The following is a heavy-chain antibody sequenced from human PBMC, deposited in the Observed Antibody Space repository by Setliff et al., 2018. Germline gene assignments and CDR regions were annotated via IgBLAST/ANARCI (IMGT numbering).Heavy chain of an antibody. CDR3: ARPDGYCSRLDAFDI. J-gene: IGHJ3*02. V-gene: IGHV5-51*01. Sequence: PGESLKISCKGSGYSFTSYWIGWVRQMPGKGLEWMGIIYPGDSDTRYSPSFQGQVTISADKSISTAYLQWSSLKASDTAMYYCARPDGYCSRLDAFDIWGQGTMVTVSS. D-gene: IGHD2-2*03. CDR1: GYSFTSYW. CDR2: IYPGDSDT.